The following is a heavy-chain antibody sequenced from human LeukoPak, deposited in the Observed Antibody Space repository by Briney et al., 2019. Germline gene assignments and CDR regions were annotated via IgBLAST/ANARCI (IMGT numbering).Heavy chain of an antibody. D-gene: IGHD6-19*01. Sequence: PSETLSLTCAVYGGSFSGYYWSWIRQPPGKGLEWIGGINHSGSTNYNPSLKSRVTISVDTSKNQFSLKLSSVTAADTAVYYCARAIAVAGILTCWFDPWGQGTLVTVSS. CDR1: GGSFSGYY. J-gene: IGHJ5*02. V-gene: IGHV4-34*01. CDR2: INHSGST. CDR3: ARAIAVAGILTCWFDP.